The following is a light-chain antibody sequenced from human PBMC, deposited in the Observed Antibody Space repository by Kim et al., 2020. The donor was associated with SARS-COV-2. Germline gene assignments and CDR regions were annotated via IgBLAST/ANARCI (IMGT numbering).Light chain of an antibody. CDR2: AAS. Sequence: DIQMTQSPSSLSASVGDRVSITCQASQDISNYLKCYRQKPGKAPQLLLYAASNLETGVPSKHSGSVSGTDFTFTISSLQPEDTATYYCQHYSPTFGQGTKLEI. V-gene: IGKV1-33*01. J-gene: IGKJ2*01. CDR3: QHYSPT. CDR1: QDISNY.